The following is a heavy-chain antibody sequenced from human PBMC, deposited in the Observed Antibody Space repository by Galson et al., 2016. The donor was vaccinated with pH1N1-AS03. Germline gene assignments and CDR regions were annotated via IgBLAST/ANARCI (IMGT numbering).Heavy chain of an antibody. CDR1: GFIFSAYP. CDR2: IGTSSTYI. D-gene: IGHD1-7*01. V-gene: IGHV3-21*01. Sequence: SLRLSCAASGFIFSAYPMNWVRQAPGKGLEWVSFIGTSSTYIYYADSVKGRFTNSRDNMKKSLYLQLNSLRAEDTGIYYCARDRGWNYGGLDLWGQGTLVTVSS. J-gene: IGHJ5*02. CDR3: ARDRGWNYGGLDL.